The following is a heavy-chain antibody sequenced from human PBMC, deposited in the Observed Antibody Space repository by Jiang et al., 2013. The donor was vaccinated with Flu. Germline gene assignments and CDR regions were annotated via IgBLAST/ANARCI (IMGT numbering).Heavy chain of an antibody. D-gene: IGHD2-15*01. J-gene: IGHJ3*02. CDR2: IDPSNSYI. CDR3: ARRTGWDAFDI. V-gene: IGHV5-10-1*01. CDR1: GYSFTNYW. Sequence: GAEVKKPGESLKISCKVSGYSFTNYWISWVRQMPGKGLEWMGRIDPSNSYINYNPSFQGHVTISADRSITTAYLQWSSLKASDTAMYYCARRTGWDAFDIWGQGTMVTVSS.